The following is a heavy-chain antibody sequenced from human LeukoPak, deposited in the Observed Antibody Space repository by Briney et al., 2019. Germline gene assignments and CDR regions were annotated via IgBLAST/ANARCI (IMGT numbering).Heavy chain of an antibody. CDR1: GGSFSGYS. J-gene: IGHJ4*02. CDR3: ARGVDYYGV. V-gene: IGHV4-34*01. Sequence: SETLSLTCAVYGGSFSGYSWNWIRQPPVKGLEWIGEINHSGGTNYNPSLKSRVTISVDTSKKQFSLKLSSVTAADTAVYFCARGVDYYGVWGQGTLVTVSS. D-gene: IGHD3-10*01. CDR2: INHSGGT.